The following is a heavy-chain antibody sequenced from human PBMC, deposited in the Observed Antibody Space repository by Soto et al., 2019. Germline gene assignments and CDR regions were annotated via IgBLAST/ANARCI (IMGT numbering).Heavy chain of an antibody. CDR3: ATDPFSGSYYGFYI. CDR2: IKSKSDGGTT. Sequence: GGSLRLSCAASGFTFSNAWMNWVRQAPGKGLEWVGRIKSKSDGGTTDYAAPVQGRFIVSRDDSKNTLYLQMQSLRTEDTAVYYCATDPFSGSYYGFYIWGQGTMVTVSS. V-gene: IGHV3-15*01. CDR1: GFTFSNAW. D-gene: IGHD1-26*01. J-gene: IGHJ3*02.